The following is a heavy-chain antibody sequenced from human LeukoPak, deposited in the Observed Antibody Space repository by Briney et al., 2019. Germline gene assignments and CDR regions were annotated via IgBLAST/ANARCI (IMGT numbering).Heavy chain of an antibody. CDR2: IYYSGST. J-gene: IGHJ4*02. CDR1: GGSVTSRSYY. CDR3: ASHSWSGYPFFDY. D-gene: IGHD3-3*01. V-gene: IGHV4-39*01. Sequence: SETLSLTCTVSGGSVTSRSYYWGWIRQPPGKGLEWIGSIYYSGSTYYNPSLKSRITISVDTSKNQFSLQLSSVTATDTAMYYCASHSWSGYPFFDYWGQGTLVTVSS.